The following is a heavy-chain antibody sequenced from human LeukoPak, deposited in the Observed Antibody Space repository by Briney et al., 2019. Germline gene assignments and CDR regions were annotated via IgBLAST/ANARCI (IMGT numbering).Heavy chain of an antibody. D-gene: IGHD5-12*01. CDR2: INPNSGGT. CDR3: ARVYSGYDGFYYGMDV. J-gene: IGHJ6*02. Sequence: ASGKVSCKASGYTFNGYYMHWVRQAPGQGLEWMGWINPNSGGTNYAQKFQGRVTMTRDTSISTAYMELSRLRSDDTAVYYCARVYSGYDGFYYGMDVWGQGTTVTVSS. V-gene: IGHV1-2*02. CDR1: GYTFNGYY.